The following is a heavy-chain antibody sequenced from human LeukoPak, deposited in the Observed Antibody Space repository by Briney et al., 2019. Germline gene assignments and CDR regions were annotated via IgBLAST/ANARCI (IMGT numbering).Heavy chain of an antibody. Sequence: SETPSLTCTVSGGSISSYYWSWIRQPPGKGLEWIGYIYYSGSTNYNPSLKSRVTISVDTSKNQFSLKLSSVTAADTAVYYCARSYSSWYSYFDYWGQGTLVTVSS. D-gene: IGHD6-13*01. CDR2: IYYSGST. CDR1: GGSISSYY. V-gene: IGHV4-59*01. J-gene: IGHJ4*02. CDR3: ARSYSSWYSYFDY.